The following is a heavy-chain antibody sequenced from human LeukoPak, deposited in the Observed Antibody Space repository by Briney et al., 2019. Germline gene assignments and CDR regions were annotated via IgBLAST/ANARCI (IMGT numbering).Heavy chain of an antibody. Sequence: GRSLRLSCAASGFNFSSYGMHWVRQAPGKGLEWVTSIWFDGSNIHYADSVKGRVIISRDNSKSALYLQMNSLRAEDTAIYYCARDSLPMAVTGPFDHWGQGAQVTVSS. CDR1: GFNFSSYG. J-gene: IGHJ4*02. V-gene: IGHV3-33*01. D-gene: IGHD6-19*01. CDR2: IWFDGSNI. CDR3: ARDSLPMAVTGPFDH.